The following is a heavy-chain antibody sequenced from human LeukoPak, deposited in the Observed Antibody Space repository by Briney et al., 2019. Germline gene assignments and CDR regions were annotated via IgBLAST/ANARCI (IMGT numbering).Heavy chain of an antibody. CDR3: ASLVGAMGWFDP. J-gene: IGHJ5*02. Sequence: PSETLSLTCTVSGGSISSSSYYWGWIRQPPGKGLEWIGSIYYSGSTYYNPSLKSRVTISVDTSKNQFSLKLSSVTAADTAVYYCASLVGAMGWFDPWGQGTLVTVSS. D-gene: IGHD1-26*01. CDR2: IYYSGST. V-gene: IGHV4-39*07. CDR1: GGSISSSSYY.